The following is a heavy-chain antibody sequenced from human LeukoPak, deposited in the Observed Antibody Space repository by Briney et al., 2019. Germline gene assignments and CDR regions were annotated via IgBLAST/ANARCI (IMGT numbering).Heavy chain of an antibody. J-gene: IGHJ4*02. Sequence: GGSLRLSCAASGFTFSSYWMSWVRQAPGKGLEWVANIKQDGSEKYYVDSVKGRFTISRDNAKNSLYLQMNSLRAEDTAVYYCARDCSGTNCYDSVLYWGQGTLVTVSS. CDR1: GFTFSSYW. CDR2: IKQDGSEK. D-gene: IGHD2-2*01. V-gene: IGHV3-7*01. CDR3: ARDCSGTNCYDSVLY.